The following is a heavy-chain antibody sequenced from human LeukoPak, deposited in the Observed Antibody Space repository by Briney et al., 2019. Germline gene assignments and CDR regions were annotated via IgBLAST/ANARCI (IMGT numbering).Heavy chain of an antibody. Sequence: ASVKVSCKASGDTFTGYYMHWVRQAPGQGLEWMGWINPNSGGTNYAQKFQGRVTMTRDTSISTAYMELSRLRSDDTAVYYCARYTVTAIPYYFDYWGQGTLVTVSS. CDR3: ARYTVTAIPYYFDY. D-gene: IGHD2-21*02. V-gene: IGHV1-2*02. CDR1: GDTFTGYY. J-gene: IGHJ4*02. CDR2: INPNSGGT.